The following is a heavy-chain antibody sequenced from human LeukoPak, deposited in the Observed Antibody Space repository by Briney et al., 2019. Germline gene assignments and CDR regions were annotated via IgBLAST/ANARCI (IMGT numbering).Heavy chain of an antibody. CDR3: ARDGGSSGSGAYYMDV. D-gene: IGHD2-15*01. J-gene: IGHJ6*03. CDR2: ISSRCSHI. Sequence: GGSVRLSCAASGFTVSSNYMTWVRQAPGKGVEWVSSISSRCSHIYNANSVKGRITISRDNAKNSVYRQMNSLRAEDTAVYYCARDGGSSGSGAYYMDVWGKGTTVTVSS. CDR1: GFTVSSNY. V-gene: IGHV3-21*01.